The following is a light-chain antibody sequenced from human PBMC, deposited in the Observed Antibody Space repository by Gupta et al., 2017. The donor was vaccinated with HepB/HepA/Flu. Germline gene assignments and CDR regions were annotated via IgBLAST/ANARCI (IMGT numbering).Light chain of an antibody. CDR1: TGTVTSAHY. V-gene: IGLV7-46*01. J-gene: IGLJ2*01. CDR2: DTS. CDR3: LLSYSDARGV. Sequence: QAVVTQEPSLTVSPGGTVTLTCGSSTGTVTSAHYPYWFQQKPGQAPRTLIYDTSNTHSWTPARFSGSLLGGKAALTLSGAQPEDEAEYYCLLSYSDARGVFGGGTKLTVL.